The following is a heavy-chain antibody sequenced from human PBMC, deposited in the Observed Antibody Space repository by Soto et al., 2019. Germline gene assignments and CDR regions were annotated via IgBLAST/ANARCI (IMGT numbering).Heavy chain of an antibody. CDR2: FDGGGGGT. CDR1: AFTFGSHT. V-gene: IGHV3-21*01. CDR3: TREVQPGVRREYAY. Sequence: EAHLVESGGGLVKPGGSLRLSCEASAFTFGSHTMNWVRQAPGKGRRWVQSFDGGGGGTFYADTVKGRFTIPRDNAKNSLFLQMNRLRAEDTAVYFCTREVQPGVRREYAYWGQGTLVTVSS. J-gene: IGHJ4*02. D-gene: IGHD1-1*01.